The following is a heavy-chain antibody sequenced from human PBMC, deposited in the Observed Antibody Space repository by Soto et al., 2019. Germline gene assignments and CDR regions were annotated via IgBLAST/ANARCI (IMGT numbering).Heavy chain of an antibody. D-gene: IGHD6-19*01. J-gene: IGHJ4*02. CDR2: MNPNNGNT. CDR3: ATSGSGWYLY. V-gene: IGHV1-8*01. CDR1: GYTFTSSD. Sequence: QVQLVQSGAEVKKPGASVKVSCKASGYTFTSSDINWVRQATGQGLEWMGWMNPNNGNTGYAQEFQGRVTMTRDTSITTAYMERSSLTSDDTAIDYCATSGSGWYLYWGQGTLVTVSS.